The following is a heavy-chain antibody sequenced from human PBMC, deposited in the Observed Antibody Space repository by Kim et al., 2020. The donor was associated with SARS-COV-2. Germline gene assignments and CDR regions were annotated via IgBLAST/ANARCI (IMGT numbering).Heavy chain of an antibody. CDR1: GGTFSSYA. CDR3: ARDLAMVTRPDYYGMDV. D-gene: IGHD5-18*01. Sequence: SVKVSCKASGGTFSSYAISWVRQAPGQGLEWMGGIIPIFGTANYAQKFQGRVTITADESTSTAYMELSSLRSEDTAVYYCARDLAMVTRPDYYGMDVWGQGTTVTVSS. V-gene: IGHV1-69*13. CDR2: IIPIFGTA. J-gene: IGHJ6*02.